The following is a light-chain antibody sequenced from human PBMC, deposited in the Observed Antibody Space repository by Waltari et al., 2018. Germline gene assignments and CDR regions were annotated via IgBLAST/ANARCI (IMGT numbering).Light chain of an antibody. CDR1: QTLTTY. CDR2: AAS. V-gene: IGKV1-39*01. Sequence: DIQLTQSPSYLSASVGDRVTITCRASQTLTTYLNWYQQRPGTAPKFLIYAASNLETGVPSRFSGGGSGTDFTLTISGLQPDDFAVYYCQQRTNWLFGPGTKVEI. J-gene: IGKJ3*01. CDR3: QQRTNWL.